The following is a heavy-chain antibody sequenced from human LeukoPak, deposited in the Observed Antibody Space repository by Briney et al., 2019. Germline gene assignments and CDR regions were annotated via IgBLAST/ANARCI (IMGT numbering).Heavy chain of an antibody. CDR2: INWNGGST. Sequence: GGSLRLSCAASGFTFDDYGMSWVRQAPGKGLEWVSGINWNGGSTGYADSMKGRFTISRDNAKNSLYLQMNSLRAEDTAVYYCARDDIFNGYYSMFDYWGQGTLVTVSS. V-gene: IGHV3-20*04. D-gene: IGHD3-9*01. CDR3: ARDDIFNGYYSMFDY. J-gene: IGHJ4*02. CDR1: GFTFDDYG.